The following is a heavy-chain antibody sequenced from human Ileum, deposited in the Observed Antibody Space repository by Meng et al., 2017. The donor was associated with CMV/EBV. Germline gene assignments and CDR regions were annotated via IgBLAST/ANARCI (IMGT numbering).Heavy chain of an antibody. CDR2: ITGSGDII. V-gene: IGHV3-11*01. J-gene: IGHJ4*02. CDR1: GFPFGAYY. CDR3: ARGNYGFDY. D-gene: IGHD4-17*01. Sequence: QVQLMESGGDLVKPGGALRLACAASGFPFGAYYMTWVRQAPGKGLEWVSYITGSGDIIYYADSVKGRFTISRDNAKSSLYLEINSLRAEDTAVYYCARGNYGFDYWGQGTLVTVSS.